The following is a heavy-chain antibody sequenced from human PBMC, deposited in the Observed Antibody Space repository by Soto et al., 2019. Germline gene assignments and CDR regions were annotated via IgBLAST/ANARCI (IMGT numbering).Heavy chain of an antibody. CDR2: ISGSATTI. D-gene: IGHD3-22*01. V-gene: IGHV3-48*02. Sequence: GGSLRLSCAASGFTFSTYSMNWIRQAPGKGLEWVSCISGSATTIYYADSVQGRFTISRDNAKNSLYLQMNSLRDEDTAVYYCARGDLSSGYYLDYWGQGTLVTVPQ. CDR1: GFTFSTYS. CDR3: ARGDLSSGYYLDY. J-gene: IGHJ4*02.